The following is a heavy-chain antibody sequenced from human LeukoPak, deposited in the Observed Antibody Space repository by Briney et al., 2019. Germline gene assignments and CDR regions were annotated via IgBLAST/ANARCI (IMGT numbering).Heavy chain of an antibody. Sequence: GESLKISCKGSGCSFTSYWIGWVRQMPGKGLEWMGIIYPGDSDTRYSPSFQGQVTISADKSISTAYLQWSSLKASDTAMYYCARHVVVTAIQSSGFDYWGQGTLVTVSS. CDR1: GCSFTSYW. D-gene: IGHD2-21*02. CDR3: ARHVVVTAIQSSGFDY. J-gene: IGHJ4*02. V-gene: IGHV5-51*01. CDR2: IYPGDSDT.